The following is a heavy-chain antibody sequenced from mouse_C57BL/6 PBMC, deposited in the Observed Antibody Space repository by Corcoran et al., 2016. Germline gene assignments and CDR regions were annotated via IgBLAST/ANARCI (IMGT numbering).Heavy chain of an antibody. V-gene: IGHV1-26*01. D-gene: IGHD1-1*02. CDR3: ARRGNYAMDY. Sequence: EVQLQQSGPELVKPGASVKLSCKASGYTFTDYYMNWVKQSHGKSLEWIGDINPNNGGTSYNQKFKGKATLTVDKSSSTAYMELRSLTSEDSAVYYCARRGNYAMDYWGQGTSVTVSS. CDR1: GYTFTDYY. CDR2: INPNNGGT. J-gene: IGHJ4*01.